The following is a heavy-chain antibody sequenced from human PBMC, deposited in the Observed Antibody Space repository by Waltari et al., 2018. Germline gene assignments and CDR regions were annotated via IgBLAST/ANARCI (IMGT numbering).Heavy chain of an antibody. Sequence: VQVLESGGGLVQPGGSLRLSCVGSGFPFINSAMSWVRQTPEKGLAVGTTITGTGGGPPDANSPYYADSVKGRFTISRDNSKDTIYLQMSSLSAEDTAVYYCAKGSGMDVWGQGTTVTVSS. CDR1: GFPFINSA. V-gene: IGHV3-23*01. CDR2: ITGTGGGPPDANSP. J-gene: IGHJ6*02. CDR3: AKGSGMDV.